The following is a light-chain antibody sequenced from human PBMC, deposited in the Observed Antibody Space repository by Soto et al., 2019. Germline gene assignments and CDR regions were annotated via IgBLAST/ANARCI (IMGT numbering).Light chain of an antibody. CDR2: GAS. Sequence: IVLTQSACTLSLSPGERATLSCRASQSVISSYLAWYRQRPGQAPRLLICGASRRATGIPDRFSGSGSGTEFNLTISSLQSEDFGVYYCQQYNNWPRATFGGGTKVDIK. J-gene: IGKJ4*01. CDR3: QQYNNWPRAT. CDR1: QSVISSY. V-gene: IGKV3-20*01.